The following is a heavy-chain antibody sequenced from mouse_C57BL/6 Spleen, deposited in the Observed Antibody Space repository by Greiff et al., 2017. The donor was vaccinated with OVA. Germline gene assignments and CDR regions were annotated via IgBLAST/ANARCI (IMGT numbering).Heavy chain of an antibody. CDR1: GYTFTSYW. Sequence: QVQLQQPGAELVMPGASVKLSCKASGYTFTSYWMHWVKQRPGQGLEWIGEIDPSDSYTNYNQKFKGKSTLTVAKSSSTAYMQLSSLTSEDSTVYYCARAATVVAELDYWGQGTTLTVSS. CDR3: ARAATVVAELDY. J-gene: IGHJ2*01. CDR2: IDPSDSYT. D-gene: IGHD1-1*01. V-gene: IGHV1-69*01.